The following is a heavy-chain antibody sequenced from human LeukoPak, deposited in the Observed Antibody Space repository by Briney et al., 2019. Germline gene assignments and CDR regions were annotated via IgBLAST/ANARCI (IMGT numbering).Heavy chain of an antibody. CDR1: RFTFSDYY. V-gene: IGHV3-11*01. CDR3: ARDGRLDY. Sequence: KTGGSLRLSCAASRFTFSDYYMSWIRQAPGKGLEWISYIGTTDTYIYYADSVRGRFAISRDNAKNSLYLEMSSLRADDTAVYYCARDGRLDYWGQGTLVIVST. J-gene: IGHJ4*02. CDR2: IGTTDTYI.